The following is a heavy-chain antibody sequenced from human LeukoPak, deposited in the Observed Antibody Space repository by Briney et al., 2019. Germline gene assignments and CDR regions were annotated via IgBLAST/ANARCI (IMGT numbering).Heavy chain of an antibody. CDR1: GGSISSGGYY. CDR3: ARSKRLVGATQPDY. J-gene: IGHJ4*02. V-gene: IGHV4-31*03. CDR2: IYYSGST. Sequence: SETLSLTCTVSGGSISSGGYYWSWIRQHPGKGLEWIGYIYYSGSTYYNPSLKSRVTISVDTSKNQFSLKLSSVTAADTAVYYCARSKRLVGATQPDYWGQGTLVTVSS. D-gene: IGHD1-26*01.